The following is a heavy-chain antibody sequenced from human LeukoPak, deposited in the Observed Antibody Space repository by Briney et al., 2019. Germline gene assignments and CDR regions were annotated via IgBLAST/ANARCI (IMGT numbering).Heavy chain of an antibody. J-gene: IGHJ4*02. Sequence: GGSLRLSCAASGFTFIDYDMHWVRQVIGKGLEWVSAIGIRGDTHYSGSVKVRCTLSRENAESSLYLQMTSLRAEDTAVYYCARGGIQVSGIDEFDYWGQGTLVTVSS. CDR1: GFTFIDYD. V-gene: IGHV3-13*01. CDR3: ARGGIQVSGIDEFDY. CDR2: IGIRGDT. D-gene: IGHD6-19*01.